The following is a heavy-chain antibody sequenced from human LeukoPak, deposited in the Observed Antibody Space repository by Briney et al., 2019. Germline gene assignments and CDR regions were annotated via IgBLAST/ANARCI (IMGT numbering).Heavy chain of an antibody. CDR2: INHSGST. Sequence: PSETLSLTCAVYGGSFSGYYWSWIRQPPGKGLEWIGEINHSGSTNYNPSLKSRVTISVDTSENQFSLKLSSVTAADTAVYYCARERDSSGFLDYWGQGTLVTVSS. CDR3: ARERDSSGFLDY. V-gene: IGHV4-34*01. J-gene: IGHJ4*02. CDR1: GGSFSGYY. D-gene: IGHD3-22*01.